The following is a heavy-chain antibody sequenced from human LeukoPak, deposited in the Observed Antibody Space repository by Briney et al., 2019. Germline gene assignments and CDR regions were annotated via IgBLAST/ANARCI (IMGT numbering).Heavy chain of an antibody. CDR3: ATERSGGTWFDP. CDR2: IDTSDGNT. V-gene: IGHV1-46*01. CDR1: GYTFTTYH. Sequence: GAAVKLFCKASGYTFTTYHMHWVRQAPGQGLVWVGMIDTSDGNTNYAQKCQGRVTMTRDTPTSTVYMELSYLSSEDTAVYYCATERSGGTWFDPWGQGTLVTVSS. D-gene: IGHD2-15*01. J-gene: IGHJ5*02.